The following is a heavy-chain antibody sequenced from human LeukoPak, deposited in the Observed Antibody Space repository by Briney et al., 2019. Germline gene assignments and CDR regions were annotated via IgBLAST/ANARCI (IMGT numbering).Heavy chain of an antibody. J-gene: IGHJ5*02. CDR2: IYHSGST. V-gene: IGHV4-4*02. Sequence: PSGTLSLTCAVSGGSISSSNWWSWVRQPPGKGLEWIGEIYHSGSTNYNPSLKSRVTISADKSKNQFSLKLSSVTAADTAVYYCARGGAAAGTDWFDPWGQGTLVTVSS. CDR1: GGSISSSNW. CDR3: ARGGAAAGTDWFDP. D-gene: IGHD6-13*01.